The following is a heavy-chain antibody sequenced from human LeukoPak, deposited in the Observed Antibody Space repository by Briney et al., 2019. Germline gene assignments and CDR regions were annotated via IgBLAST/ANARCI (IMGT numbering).Heavy chain of an antibody. CDR3: ARERIVGATSWFDP. D-gene: IGHD1-26*01. Sequence: GGSLRLSCAASGFTFSNYAMSWVRQAPGKGLEWVSVIYSGGSTYYADSVKGRFTISRDNSKNTLYLQMNSLRAEDTAVYYCARERIVGATSWFDPWGQGTLVTVSS. V-gene: IGHV3-53*01. CDR2: IYSGGST. CDR1: GFTFSNYA. J-gene: IGHJ5*02.